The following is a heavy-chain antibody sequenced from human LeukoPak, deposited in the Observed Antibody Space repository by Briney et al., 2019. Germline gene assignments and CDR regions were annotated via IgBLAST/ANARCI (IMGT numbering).Heavy chain of an antibody. D-gene: IGHD3-3*01. Sequence: SETLSLTCAVYGGSFRGYYWSWIRQPPGKGLEWIGEINHSGSTNYNPSLKSRVTISVDTSKNQFSLKLSSVTAADTAVYYCAASLRSRYYFDYWGQGTLVTVSS. J-gene: IGHJ4*02. CDR2: INHSGST. CDR1: GGSFRGYY. V-gene: IGHV4-34*01. CDR3: AASLRSRYYFDY.